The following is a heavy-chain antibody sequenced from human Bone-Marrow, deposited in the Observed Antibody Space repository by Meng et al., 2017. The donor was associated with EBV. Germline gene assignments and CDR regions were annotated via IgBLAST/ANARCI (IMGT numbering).Heavy chain of an antibody. J-gene: IGHJ4*02. CDR3: AGGWAPDY. CDR1: GYNFRNYF. Sequence: QVQLGQSGARWKKPGASVKVSCKASGYNFRNYFMHWVRQAPGQGLEYMGRINPLTGVTNYVQKFQGRVTVTRDTSISTSYMELSGLTHDDTAVYFCAGGWAPDYWGQGTLVTVSS. CDR2: INPLTGVT. D-gene: IGHD6-19*01. V-gene: IGHV1-2*06.